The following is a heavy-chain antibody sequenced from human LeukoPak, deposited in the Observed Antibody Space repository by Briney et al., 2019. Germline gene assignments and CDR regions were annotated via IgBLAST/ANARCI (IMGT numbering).Heavy chain of an antibody. CDR1: GGFISSSSYY. V-gene: IGHV4-39*01. Sequence: PSETLSLTCTVSGGFISSSSYYWDWLRQPPGKGLEWIGSIYYSGSTYYNPSLKSRVTISVDTSKNQFSLKLNSVTAADTSVYYCARAGPSHNWFDPWGQGTLVIVSS. CDR2: IYYSGST. J-gene: IGHJ5*02. CDR3: ARAGPSHNWFDP.